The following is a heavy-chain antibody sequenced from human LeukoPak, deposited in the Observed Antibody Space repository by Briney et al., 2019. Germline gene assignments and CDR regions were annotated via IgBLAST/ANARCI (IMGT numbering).Heavy chain of an antibody. D-gene: IGHD3-10*01. V-gene: IGHV1-2*02. J-gene: IGHJ5*02. Sequence: ASVKVSCKTSGYVFTAYYIHWVRQAPGQGLEWLGFVKPDTGATNSAQQLQGRVSMTSDASVTTAYMELSGLTSDDTALDFCARERPSLLTRIRGIATAPDHWGQGTLVTVSS. CDR1: GYVFTAYY. CDR3: ARERPSLLTRIRGIATAPDH. CDR2: VKPDTGAT.